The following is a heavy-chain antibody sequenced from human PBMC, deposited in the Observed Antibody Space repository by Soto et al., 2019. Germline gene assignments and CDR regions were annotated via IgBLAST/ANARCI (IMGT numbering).Heavy chain of an antibody. D-gene: IGHD3-3*01. Sequence: QVQLLQSGAEVKKPGTSVRVSCRASGYTFKAYDINWVRRAPGQGLEWMGWMNPNSGNTAYARKFHDRITMTRSVSARTAFMELSSLTPEDTAGYYCARRMTWSLWCFDLWGSGTQVTVSS. V-gene: IGHV1-8*01. CDR2: MNPNSGNT. J-gene: IGHJ2*01. CDR3: ARRMTWSLWCFDL. CDR1: GYTFKAYD.